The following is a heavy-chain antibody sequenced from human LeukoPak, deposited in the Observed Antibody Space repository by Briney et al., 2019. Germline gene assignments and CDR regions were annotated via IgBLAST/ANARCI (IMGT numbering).Heavy chain of an antibody. J-gene: IGHJ5*02. CDR2: IYHSEST. D-gene: IGHD5-18*01. Sequence: SETLSLTCAVSGGSISSGGYSWSWIRQPPGKGLEWIGYIYHSESTYYNPSLKSRVTISVDRSKNQFSLKLSSVTAADTAVYYCARGGYSYGINWFDPWGQGTLVTVSS. CDR3: ARGGYSYGINWFDP. V-gene: IGHV4-30-2*01. CDR1: GGSISSGGYS.